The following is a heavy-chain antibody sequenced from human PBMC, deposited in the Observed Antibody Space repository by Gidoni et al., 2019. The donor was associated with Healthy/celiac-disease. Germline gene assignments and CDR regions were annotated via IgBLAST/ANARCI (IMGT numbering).Heavy chain of an antibody. Sequence: EVQLVESGGGLVQPGGSLRLSCAASGFTFSSYWMHWVRQAPGKGLVWVSRINSDGSSTSYADSVKGRFTISRDNAKNTLYLQMNSLRAEDTAVYYCARVDTAMGPYYYYGMDVWGQGTTVTVSS. D-gene: IGHD5-18*01. CDR1: GFTFSSYW. V-gene: IGHV3-74*01. CDR3: ARVDTAMGPYYYYGMDV. J-gene: IGHJ6*02. CDR2: INSDGSST.